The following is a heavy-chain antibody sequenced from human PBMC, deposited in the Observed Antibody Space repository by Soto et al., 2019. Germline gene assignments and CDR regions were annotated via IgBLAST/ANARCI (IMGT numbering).Heavy chain of an antibody. D-gene: IGHD1-7*01. CDR2: IWCDGSNK. Sequence: GGSLRLSCAASGFTFSSYGMHWVRQAPGQGLEWVAVIWCDGSNKYYADSVKGRFTISRDNSKNTLYLQMNSLRAEDTAVYYCASPLNYNDDFDIRGQGTLVTVSS. V-gene: IGHV3-33*01. CDR3: ASPLNYNDDFDI. CDR1: GFTFSSYG. J-gene: IGHJ3*02.